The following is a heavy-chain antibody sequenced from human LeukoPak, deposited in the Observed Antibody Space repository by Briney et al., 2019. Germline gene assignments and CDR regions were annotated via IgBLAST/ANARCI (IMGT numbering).Heavy chain of an antibody. J-gene: IGHJ4*02. D-gene: IGHD6-13*01. CDR1: GGTFSSYA. V-gene: IGHV1-69*04. CDR3: ASTFIAASGLRSFDY. CDR2: IIPILGIA. Sequence: SVKVSCKASGGTFSSYAISWVRQAPGQGLEWMGRIIPILGIANYAQKFQGRVTITADKSTSTAYMKLSSLRSEDTAVYYCASTFIAASGLRSFDYWGQGTLVTVSS.